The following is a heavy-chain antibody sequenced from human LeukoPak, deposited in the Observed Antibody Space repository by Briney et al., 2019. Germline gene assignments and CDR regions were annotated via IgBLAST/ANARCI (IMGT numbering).Heavy chain of an antibody. CDR1: GYTFTGYY. D-gene: IGHD3-22*01. J-gene: IGHJ4*02. CDR3: ARAPYYYDSSGYYYGGDFDY. Sequence: ASVKVSCKASGYTFTGYYMHWVRQAPGQGLEWMGWINPNSGGTNYAQKFQGRVTMTRDTSISTAYMELSRLRSDDTAVYYCARAPYYYDSSGYYYGGDFDYWGQGTLVTVSS. CDR2: INPNSGGT. V-gene: IGHV1-2*02.